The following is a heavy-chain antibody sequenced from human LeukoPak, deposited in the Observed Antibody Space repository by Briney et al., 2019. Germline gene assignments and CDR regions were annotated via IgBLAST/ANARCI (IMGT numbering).Heavy chain of an antibody. Sequence: PGASVKVSCKASGYTFNMYGISWVRQAPGQGLEWMGWFSPYNGHTNLAQKLQDRVTMTTDTSTNTAYMELRSLRSDDTAVYYCARHRAGGYCAVGDCFVHTFWGQGTLVTVSS. CDR2: FSPYNGHT. CDR1: GYTFNMYG. V-gene: IGHV1-18*01. CDR3: ARHRAGGYCAVGDCFVHTF. D-gene: IGHD2-8*02. J-gene: IGHJ4*02.